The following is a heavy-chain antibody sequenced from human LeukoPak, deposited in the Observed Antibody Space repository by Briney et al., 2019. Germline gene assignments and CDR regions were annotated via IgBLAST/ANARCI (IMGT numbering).Heavy chain of an antibody. CDR2: IFTSGST. V-gene: IGHV4-61*02. CDR1: GGSIGSGNHY. D-gene: IGHD3-16*02. CDR3: ARHETVYDYVWGSYRGTDAFDI. Sequence: TSETLSLTFTVSGGSIGSGNHYWSWIRQPAGKGLEWIGRIFTSGSTNYNPSLKSRVTISVDTSKNQFSLKLSSVTAADTAVYYCARHETVYDYVWGSYRGTDAFDIWGQGTMVTVSS. J-gene: IGHJ3*02.